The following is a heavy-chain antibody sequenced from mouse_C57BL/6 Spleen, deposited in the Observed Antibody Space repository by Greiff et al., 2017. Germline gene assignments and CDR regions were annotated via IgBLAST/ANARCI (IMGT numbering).Heavy chain of an antibody. J-gene: IGHJ4*01. V-gene: IGHV5-9-1*02. Sequence: VESGEGLVKPGGSLKLSCAASGFTFRSYAMSWVRQTPEKRLEWVAYISSGGDYIYYADTVKGRFTISRDNARNTLYLQMSSLKSEDTAMYYCTRDDYIYAMDYGGQGTSVTVSS. CDR1: GFTFRSYA. CDR2: ISSGGDYI. D-gene: IGHD2-12*01. CDR3: TRDDYIYAMDY.